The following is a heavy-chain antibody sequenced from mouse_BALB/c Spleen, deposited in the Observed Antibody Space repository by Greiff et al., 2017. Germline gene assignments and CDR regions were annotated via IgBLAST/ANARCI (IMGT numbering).Heavy chain of an antibody. Sequence: VQLKQSGAGLVKPGASVKFSCTASGFNFKDTYMHWGKQRPEQGLEWIGRIDPANGTTKYDPKFQGKATITAFTSANTAYLELSSLTSEEPAVYYCSRWDNDEDFAYWGQGTLVTVSA. D-gene: IGHD2-4*01. J-gene: IGHJ3*01. CDR2: IDPANGTT. CDR3: SRWDNDEDFAY. CDR1: GFNFKDTY. V-gene: IGHV14-3*02.